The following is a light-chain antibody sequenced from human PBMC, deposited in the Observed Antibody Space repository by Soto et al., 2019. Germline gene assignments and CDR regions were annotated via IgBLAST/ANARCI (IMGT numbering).Light chain of an antibody. V-gene: IGKV3-11*01. Sequence: EIVLTQSPATQSLSPGERATLSCRASQSVSTYLAWYQQKPGQAPRLLIYDASTRATGIPARFSGSGSGTDFTLTISSLEPEDFAVYYCQQRGNWPRTFGQGTKVEIK. J-gene: IGKJ1*01. CDR2: DAS. CDR1: QSVSTY. CDR3: QQRGNWPRT.